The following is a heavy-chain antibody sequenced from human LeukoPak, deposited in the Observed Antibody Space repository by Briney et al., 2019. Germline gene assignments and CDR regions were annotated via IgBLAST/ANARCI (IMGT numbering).Heavy chain of an antibody. J-gene: IGHJ4*02. CDR1: GFTFSSYS. Sequence: GGSLRLSCAASGFTFSSYSMNWVRQAPGKGLEWVSYISSSSSAMYYTDSVKGRFTISRDNATNSLYLQMNSLRAEDTAVYYCARQGVTYDYWGQGTLVTVSS. D-gene: IGHD4-23*01. CDR3: ARQGVTYDY. V-gene: IGHV3-48*01. CDR2: ISSSSSAM.